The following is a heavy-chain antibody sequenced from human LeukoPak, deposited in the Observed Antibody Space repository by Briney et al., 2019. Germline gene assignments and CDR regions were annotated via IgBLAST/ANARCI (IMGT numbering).Heavy chain of an antibody. V-gene: IGHV4-4*07. CDR2: IYTTGTT. CDR3: AIPSYCTSTNCMDF. D-gene: IGHD2-2*01. Sequence: SETLSLTCTVSNVSISFYYWSWLRQPAGKGLEWIGRIYTTGTTNFNPSLKSRVTMSVDTSKNQFSLKMTSVTAADTAIYYCAIPSYCTSTNCMDFWGRGTLVTVSS. CDR1: NVSISFYY. J-gene: IGHJ4*02.